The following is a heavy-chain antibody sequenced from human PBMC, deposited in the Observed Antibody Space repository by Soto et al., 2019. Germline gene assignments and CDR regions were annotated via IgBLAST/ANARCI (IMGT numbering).Heavy chain of an antibody. CDR3: ARESPEWLFGSNDY. D-gene: IGHD3-3*01. J-gene: IGHJ4*02. V-gene: IGHV3-48*02. Sequence: GGSLRLSCAASGFTFSSYSMNWVRQAPGKGLEWVSYISSSSSTIYYADSVKGRFTISRDNAKNSLYLQMNSLRDEDTAVYYCARESPEWLFGSNDYWGQGTLVTVSS. CDR2: ISSSSSTI. CDR1: GFTFSSYS.